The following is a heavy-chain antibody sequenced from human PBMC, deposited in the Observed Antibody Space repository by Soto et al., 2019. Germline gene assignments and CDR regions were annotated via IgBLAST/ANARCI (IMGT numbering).Heavy chain of an antibody. J-gene: IGHJ6*02. CDR3: ASRTTYYYDSSGYLHYGMDV. D-gene: IGHD3-22*01. CDR2: IIPIFGTA. Sequence: SVKVSCKASGGTFSSYAISWVRQAPGQGLEWMGGIIPIFGTANYAQKFQGRVTITADESTSTAYRELSSLRSEDTAVYYCASRTTYYYDSSGYLHYGMDVWGQGTTVTVSS. CDR1: GGTFSSYA. V-gene: IGHV1-69*13.